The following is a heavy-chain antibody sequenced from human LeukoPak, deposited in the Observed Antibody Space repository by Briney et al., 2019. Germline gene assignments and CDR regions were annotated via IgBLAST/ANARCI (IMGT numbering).Heavy chain of an antibody. V-gene: IGHV3-21*01. CDR3: ARDYCSGGSCYFQWLHGWFDP. D-gene: IGHD2-15*01. CDR2: ISSSSSYI. J-gene: IGHJ5*02. Sequence: PGGSLRLSCAASGFTFSSYSMNRVRQAPGKGLEWVSSISSSSSYIYYADSVKGRFTISRDNAKNSLYLQMNSLRAEDTAVYYCARDYCSGGSCYFQWLHGWFDPWGQGTLVTVSS. CDR1: GFTFSSYS.